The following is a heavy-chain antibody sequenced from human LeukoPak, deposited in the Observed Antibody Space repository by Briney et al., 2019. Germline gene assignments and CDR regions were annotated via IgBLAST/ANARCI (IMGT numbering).Heavy chain of an antibody. CDR2: IYTSGST. V-gene: IGHV4-61*02. D-gene: IGHD3-22*01. CDR3: ARPRYYYDSSGYYPVFDY. Sequence: SQTLSLTCTVSGGSISSGSYYWSWIRQPAGKGLEWIGRIYTSGSTYYNPSLKSRVTISVDTSKNQFSLKLSSVTAADTAVYYCARPRYYYDSSGYYPVFDYWGQGTLVTVSS. J-gene: IGHJ4*02. CDR1: GGSISSGSYY.